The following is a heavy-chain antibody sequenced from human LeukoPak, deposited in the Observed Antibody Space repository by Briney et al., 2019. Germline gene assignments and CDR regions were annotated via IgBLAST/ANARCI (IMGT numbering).Heavy chain of an antibody. CDR3: ARDVDYANPRHDY. CDR1: GFTFFNYW. D-gene: IGHD4/OR15-4a*01. CDR2: INLEGSQK. V-gene: IGHV3-7*01. J-gene: IGHJ4*02. Sequence: GESLRLSCAASGFTFFNYWMSWVRQAPGKGLEWVANINLEGSQKYYVDSLKGRFTISRDNANNLLYLQMNSLRAEDTAVYYCARDVDYANPRHDYWGQGTLVTVSS.